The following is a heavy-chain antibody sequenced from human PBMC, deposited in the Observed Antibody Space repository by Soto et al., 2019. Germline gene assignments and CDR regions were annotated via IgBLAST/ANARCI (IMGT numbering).Heavy chain of an antibody. D-gene: IGHD2-2*01. CDR1: GFTFSSRW. CDR2: INSDGSTT. CDR3: ARDTSYSTDY. V-gene: IGHV3-74*01. J-gene: IGHJ4*02. Sequence: QPGGSLRLSCATSGFTFSSRWMHWVRQAPGKGLVWVSYINSDGSTTTYADSVKGRFTIPRDNAKNTVYLQMNSLRVDDTAVYYCARDTSYSTDYWGQGTLVTVSS.